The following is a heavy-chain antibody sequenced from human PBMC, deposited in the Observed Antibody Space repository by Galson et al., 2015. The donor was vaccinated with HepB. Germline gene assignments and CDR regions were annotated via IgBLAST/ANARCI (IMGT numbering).Heavy chain of an antibody. D-gene: IGHD6-19*01. Sequence: SLRLSCAASGFTFSSYGMHWVRQAPGKGLEWVAVISYDGSNKYYADSVKGRFTISRDNSKNTLYLQMNSLRAEDTAVYYCARSGIAVAGVDYWGQGTLVTVSS. CDR3: ARSGIAVAGVDY. V-gene: IGHV3-30*19. CDR1: GFTFSSYG. J-gene: IGHJ4*02. CDR2: ISYDGSNK.